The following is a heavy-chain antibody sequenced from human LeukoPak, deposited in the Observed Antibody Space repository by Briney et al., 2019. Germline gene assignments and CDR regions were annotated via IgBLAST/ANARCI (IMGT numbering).Heavy chain of an antibody. J-gene: IGHJ5*02. Sequence: ASVKVSCKASGYTFTGYYMHWVRQAPGQGLEWMGWINPNSGGTNYAQKFQGRVTMTRDTSNSTAYMELSRLRSDDTAVYYCARDRGYCSSTSCYSDWFDPWGQGTLVTVSS. CDR2: INPNSGGT. CDR3: ARDRGYCSSTSCYSDWFDP. V-gene: IGHV1-2*02. D-gene: IGHD2-2*01. CDR1: GYTFTGYY.